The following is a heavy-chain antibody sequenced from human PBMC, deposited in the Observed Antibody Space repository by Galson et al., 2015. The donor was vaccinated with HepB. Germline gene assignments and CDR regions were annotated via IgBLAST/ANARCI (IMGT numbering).Heavy chain of an antibody. CDR3: VKESGIPQYGAYFDY. Sequence: SLRLSCAASGFSFSDYGMHWFRQAPGKGLEWVAVMLYDEDYKYYADSVKGRFTISRDTSKNMLHLQMNSLRPEDTAVYYCVKESGIPQYGAYFDYWGQGALVTVSS. CDR1: GFSFSDYG. V-gene: IGHV3-33*06. CDR2: MLYDEDYK. J-gene: IGHJ4*02. D-gene: IGHD4/OR15-4a*01.